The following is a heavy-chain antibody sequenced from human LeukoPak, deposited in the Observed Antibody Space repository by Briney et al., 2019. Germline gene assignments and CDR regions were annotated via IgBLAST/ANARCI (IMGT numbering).Heavy chain of an antibody. D-gene: IGHD3/OR15-3a*01. CDR1: GFTFNKYW. V-gene: IGHV3-7*01. CDR2: VNQDESEK. J-gene: IGHJ4*02. CDR3: ARFGLGYDFDY. Sequence: GGSLRLSCAASGFTFNKYWMSWVRQAPGKGLEWVATVNQDESEKDYVDSVKGRFTISRDNAKNSLYLQMNSLRAEDTAVYYCARFGLGYDFDYWGQGTLVTVSS.